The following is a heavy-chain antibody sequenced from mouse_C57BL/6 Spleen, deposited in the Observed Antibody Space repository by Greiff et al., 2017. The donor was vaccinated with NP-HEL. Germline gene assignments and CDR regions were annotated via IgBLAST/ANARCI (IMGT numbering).Heavy chain of an antibody. CDR3: ARGGGTLNFDY. Sequence: QVQLQQSGAELVRPGSSVKLSCKASGYTFTGYWMDWVKQRPGQGLEWIGNIYPSDSETHYNQKFKDKATLTVDKSSSTAYMQLSSLTSEDSAVYYCARGGGTLNFDYWGQGTTLTVSS. J-gene: IGHJ2*01. CDR2: IYPSDSET. D-gene: IGHD4-1*01. V-gene: IGHV1-61*01. CDR1: GYTFTGYW.